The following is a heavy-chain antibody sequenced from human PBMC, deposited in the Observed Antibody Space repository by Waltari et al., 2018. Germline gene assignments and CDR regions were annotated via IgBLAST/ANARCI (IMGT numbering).Heavy chain of an antibody. Sequence: QVQLQQWGAGLLKPSETLSLTCAVYGGSFRGYYWRWIRQPPGKGLEWIGEINHSGSTNYNPSLKSRVTISVDTSKNQFSLKLSSVTAADTAVYYCAREGGSSIAARRPTYYYYYYGMDVWGQGTTVTVSS. CDR3: AREGGSSIAARRPTYYYYYYGMDV. V-gene: IGHV4-34*01. J-gene: IGHJ6*02. D-gene: IGHD6-6*01. CDR1: GGSFRGYY. CDR2: INHSGST.